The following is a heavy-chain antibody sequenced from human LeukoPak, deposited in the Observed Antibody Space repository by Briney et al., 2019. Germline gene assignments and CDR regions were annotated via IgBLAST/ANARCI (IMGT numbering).Heavy chain of an antibody. V-gene: IGHV4-61*01. CDR1: GDSVSRSSYY. D-gene: IGHD3-22*01. CDR3: ARYYDSTGSFDY. Sequence: SETLSLTCTVSGDSVSRSSYYWTWIRQPPGKGLEWIGYIYYIGSTNYNPSLRSRLAMSVDTSKNQFSLRLSSVIAADTAVYYCARYYDSTGSFDYWGQGTLVTVSS. J-gene: IGHJ4*02. CDR2: IYYIGST.